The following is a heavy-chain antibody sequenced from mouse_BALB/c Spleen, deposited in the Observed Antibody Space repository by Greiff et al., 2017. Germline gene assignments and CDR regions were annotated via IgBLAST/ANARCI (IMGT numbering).Heavy chain of an antibody. D-gene: IGHD3-3*01. CDR3: ARSLGQAPRFAY. J-gene: IGHJ3*01. CDR1: GYTFTNYW. Sequence: VKLMESGAELVRPGTSVKMSCKAAGYTFTNYWIGWVKQRPGHGLEWIGDIYPGGGYTNYNEKFKGKATLTADTSSSTAYMQLSSLTSEDSAIYYCARSLGQAPRFAYWGQGTLVTVSA. CDR2: IYPGGGYT. V-gene: IGHV1-63*02.